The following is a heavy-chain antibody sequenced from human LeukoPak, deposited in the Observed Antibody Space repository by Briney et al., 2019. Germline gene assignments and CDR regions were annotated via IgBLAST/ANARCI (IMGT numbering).Heavy chain of an antibody. D-gene: IGHD6-13*01. CDR1: GFTVSSTY. CDR2: IFSGGGT. J-gene: IGHJ6*03. V-gene: IGHV3-53*01. CDR3: ARVGYSSSWFVSDSYYYMDV. Sequence: GGSLRLSCAASGFTVSSTYMSWVRQAPGKGLEWVSVIFSGGGTSHADSVKGRFTISRDNSKNTLYLQVNSLRAEDTAVYYCARVGYSSSWFVSDSYYYMDVWGKGTTVTVSS.